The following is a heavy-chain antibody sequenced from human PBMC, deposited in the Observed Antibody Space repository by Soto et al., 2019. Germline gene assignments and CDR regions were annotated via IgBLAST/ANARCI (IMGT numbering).Heavy chain of an antibody. Sequence: QVQLVQSGAEMKKPGASVKDSCRASGYTFTTYTLYWVSQAPGQRLEWMGWINTANGGTKYSQNFQGRVTLTRDTSASTAYLELGSLISEDTALYYGARDGLPGEGIALDYWGQGTLVTVSS. V-gene: IGHV1-3*04. D-gene: IGHD2-21*01. CDR2: INTANGGT. CDR1: GYTFTTYT. CDR3: ARDGLPGEGIALDY. J-gene: IGHJ4*02.